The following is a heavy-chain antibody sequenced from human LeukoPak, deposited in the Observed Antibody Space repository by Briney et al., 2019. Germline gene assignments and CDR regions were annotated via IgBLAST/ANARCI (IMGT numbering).Heavy chain of an antibody. CDR2: INSDGSEG. V-gene: IGHV3-7*03. CDR3: AKDFPRTVGSAVLFDS. Sequence: GGSLRLSCAVSGFTFSGFWMSWSRQAPGKGLEWVASINSDGSEGYYADVVKGRFTISRDNAKNSLYLQINSLRAEDTAVYYCAKDFPRTVGSAVLFDSWGQGTLVTVAS. J-gene: IGHJ4*02. CDR1: GFTFSGFW. D-gene: IGHD4-23*01.